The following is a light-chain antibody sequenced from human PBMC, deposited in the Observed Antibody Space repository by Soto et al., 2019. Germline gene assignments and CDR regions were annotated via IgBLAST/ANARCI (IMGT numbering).Light chain of an antibody. Sequence: QSVLIQPPSVSGSPGQSVTVSCTGTNSDVGTYAYGSWYQQHPGTVPKSMIYIVNFQSSGVPDRFSDSNSGNAASMTISGRQAEDEADYYRCSYTTSATLVVFGGGTKLTVL. CDR1: NSDVGTYAY. J-gene: IGLJ2*01. CDR3: CSYTTSATLVV. CDR2: IVN. V-gene: IGLV2-11*01.